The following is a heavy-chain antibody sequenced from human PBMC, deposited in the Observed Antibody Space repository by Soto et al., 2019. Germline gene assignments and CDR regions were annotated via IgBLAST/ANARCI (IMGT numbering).Heavy chain of an antibody. CDR3: ARGNYCSGGSCYLGVDYYYYGMDV. D-gene: IGHD2-15*01. V-gene: IGHV3-23*01. CDR1: GFTFSSYA. CDR2: ISGSGGST. Sequence: PGGSLRLSCAASGFTFSSYAMSWVRQAPGKGLEWVSAISGSGGSTYYADSVKGRFTISRDNSKNTLYLQMNSLRAEDTAVYYCARGNYCSGGSCYLGVDYYYYGMDVWGQGTTVTVSS. J-gene: IGHJ6*02.